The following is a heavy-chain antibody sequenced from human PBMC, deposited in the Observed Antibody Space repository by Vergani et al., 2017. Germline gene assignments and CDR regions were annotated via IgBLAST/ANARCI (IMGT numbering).Heavy chain of an antibody. CDR1: GFTFSSYS. V-gene: IGHV3-48*01. J-gene: IGHJ6*03. Sequence: EVQLVESGGGLVQPGGSLRLSCAASGFTFSSYSMNWVRQAPGKGLEWVSYISSSSSTIYYADSVKGRFTISRDNAKNSLSLQMNRLRAEDTAVYYCARPGPAPYNWNGYYYYYMDVWGKGTTVTVSS. CDR3: ARPGPAPYNWNGYYYYYMDV. D-gene: IGHD1-20*01. CDR2: ISSSSSTI.